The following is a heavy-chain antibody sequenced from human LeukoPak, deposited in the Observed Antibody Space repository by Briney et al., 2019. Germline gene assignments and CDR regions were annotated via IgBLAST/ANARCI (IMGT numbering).Heavy chain of an antibody. D-gene: IGHD3-22*01. Sequence: GASVKVSCKASGGTFSSYAISWVRQAPGQGLEWVGRIIPILGIANYAQKFQGRVTITADKSTSTAYMELSSLRSEDTAVYYCAREKYYYDSSGPSLGFQHWGQGTLVTVSS. V-gene: IGHV1-69*04. CDR2: IIPILGIA. CDR3: AREKYYYDSSGPSLGFQH. CDR1: GGTFSSYA. J-gene: IGHJ1*01.